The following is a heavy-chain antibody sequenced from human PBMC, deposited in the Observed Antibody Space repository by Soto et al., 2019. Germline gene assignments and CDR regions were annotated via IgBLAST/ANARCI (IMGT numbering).Heavy chain of an antibody. CDR1: GGTFSSYA. V-gene: IGHV1-69*01. CDR2: IIPIFGTA. D-gene: IGHD6-13*01. Sequence: QVQLVQSGAEVKKPGSSVKVSCKASGGTFSSYAISWVRQAHGQGLEWMGGIIPIFGTANYAQKFQGRVTITADESTSTAYMELSSLRSEDTAVYYCASPIASIAAAGYYYYGMDVWGQGTTVTVSS. J-gene: IGHJ6*02. CDR3: ASPIASIAAAGYYYYGMDV.